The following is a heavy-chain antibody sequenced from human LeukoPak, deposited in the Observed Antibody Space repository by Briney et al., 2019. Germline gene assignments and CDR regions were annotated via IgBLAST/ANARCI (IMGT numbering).Heavy chain of an antibody. Sequence: ASVKVSCKASGYTFTSYDINWVRHATGQGLEWMGWMNPNSGNTGYAQKFQGRVTMTRNTSISTAYMELSSLRSEDTAVYYCARTIFGVVIPTENWFDPWGQGTLVTVSS. D-gene: IGHD3-3*01. V-gene: IGHV1-8*01. CDR3: ARTIFGVVIPTENWFDP. CDR1: GYTFTSYD. J-gene: IGHJ5*02. CDR2: MNPNSGNT.